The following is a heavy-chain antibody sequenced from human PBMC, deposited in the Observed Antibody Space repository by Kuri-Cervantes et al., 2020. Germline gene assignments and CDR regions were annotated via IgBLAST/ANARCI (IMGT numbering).Heavy chain of an antibody. CDR2: IKPNSGGT. CDR3: ARESFYGLRKYFDY. V-gene: IGHV1-2*02. Sequence: ASVKVSCKASGYTFTGYYMNWVRQAPGQGLEWMGWIKPNSGGTNYAQKFQDGVTVTRDTSTSSVYMELSSLRSDDTAVYFCARESFYGLRKYFDYWGQGTLVTVSS. D-gene: IGHD3-10*01. J-gene: IGHJ4*02. CDR1: GYTFTGYY.